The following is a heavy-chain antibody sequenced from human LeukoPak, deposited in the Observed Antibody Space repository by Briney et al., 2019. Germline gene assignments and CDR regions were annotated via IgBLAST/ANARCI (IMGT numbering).Heavy chain of an antibody. D-gene: IGHD6-19*01. Sequence: TGGSLRLSCAASGFTLSIYSMNWVRQAPGKGLEWVSAISSSGGNTYYADSVKGRFTVFRDNSKNTLYLQMNSLRAEDTAAYYCAKDLAHGIAVPGSPGPLDYWGQGTLVTVSS. V-gene: IGHV3-23*01. CDR3: AKDLAHGIAVPGSPGPLDY. J-gene: IGHJ4*02. CDR2: ISSSGGNT. CDR1: GFTLSIYS.